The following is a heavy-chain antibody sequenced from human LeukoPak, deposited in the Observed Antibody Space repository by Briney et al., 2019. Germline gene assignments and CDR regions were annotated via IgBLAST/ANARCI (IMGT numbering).Heavy chain of an antibody. V-gene: IGHV3-48*04. CDR1: GFTFSSYS. J-gene: IGHJ4*02. CDR2: ISSSSSTI. D-gene: IGHD5-24*01. CDR3: ARRGWLQTHDY. Sequence: GGSLRLSCAASGFTFSSYSMNWVRQAPGKGLEWVSYISSSSSTIYYADSVKGRFTISRDNAKSSLYLQMNSLRAADTAVYYCARRGWLQTHDYWGQGTLVTVSS.